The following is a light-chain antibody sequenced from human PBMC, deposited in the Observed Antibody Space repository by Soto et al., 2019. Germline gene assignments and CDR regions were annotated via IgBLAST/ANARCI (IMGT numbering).Light chain of an antibody. CDR2: EAS. Sequence: DIQMTHSPSSLSASVGDRVTITCQASQDISRYLSWHQQKPGKAPKLLIHEASNLETGVPSRFSASGSGTDFAFTISSLQPDDIATYYCQQYDNLPYTFGQGTKLDIK. J-gene: IGKJ2*01. V-gene: IGKV1-33*01. CDR3: QQYDNLPYT. CDR1: QDISRY.